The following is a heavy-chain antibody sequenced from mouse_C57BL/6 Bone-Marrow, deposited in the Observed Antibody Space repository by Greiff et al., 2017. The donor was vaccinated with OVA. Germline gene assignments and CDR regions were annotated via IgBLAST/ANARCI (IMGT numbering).Heavy chain of an antibody. J-gene: IGHJ3*01. CDR2: IWGDGST. CDR3: AKPDYDYDKFAY. D-gene: IGHD2-4*01. V-gene: IGHV2-3*01. CDR1: GFSLTGYG. Sequence: EAGGGRGGRGEGRAGRGRVGGFSLTGYGVSWVRQPPGKGLEWLGVIWGDGSTNYHSALISRLSISKDNSKSQVFLKLNSLQTDDTATYYCAKPDYDYDKFAYWGQGTLVTVSA.